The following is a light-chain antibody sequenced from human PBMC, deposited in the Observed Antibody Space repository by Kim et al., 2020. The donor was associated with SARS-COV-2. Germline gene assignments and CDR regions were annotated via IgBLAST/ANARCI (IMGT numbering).Light chain of an antibody. J-gene: IGLJ2*01. V-gene: IGLV2-14*03. Sequence: QSALTQPASVSGSPGQSITISCAGTSSDIGGSDSVSWYQQYPGRAPKLMVFDVNNRPSWISDRFLGSKSGNTASLTIFGLQADDEADYYCSSYSTGSTLVVFGGGTQLTVL. CDR2: DVN. CDR1: SSDIGGSDS. CDR3: SSYSTGSTLVV.